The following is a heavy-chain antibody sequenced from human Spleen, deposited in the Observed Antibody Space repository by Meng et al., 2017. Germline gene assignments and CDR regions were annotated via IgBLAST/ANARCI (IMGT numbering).Heavy chain of an antibody. CDR3: ARRKAVTGTPFVY. V-gene: IGHV4-34*01. CDR2: VNHSGST. J-gene: IGHJ4*02. CDR1: GGSFSGYY. D-gene: IGHD1-7*01. Sequence: QVQLRESGPALVKPSETLSLTFAVYGGSFSGYYWSWIRQPPGKGLEWIGEVNHSGSTNYHPSLKSRVTISVDTSKSQFSLKLSSVTAADTAVYYCARRKAVTGTPFVYWDQGTLVTVSS.